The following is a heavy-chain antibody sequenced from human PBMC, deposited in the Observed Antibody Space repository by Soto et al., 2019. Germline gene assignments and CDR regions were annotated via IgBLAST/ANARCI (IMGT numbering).Heavy chain of an antibody. CDR1: GFTFSSYS. CDR3: ASNYVDTAMVTGIY. J-gene: IGHJ4*02. Sequence: GGSLRLSCAASGFTFSSYSMNWVRQAPGKGLEWVSSISSSSYIYYADSVKGRFTISRDNAKNSLYLQLNSLRAEDTAVYYCASNYVDTAMVTGIYWGQGTLVTVSS. V-gene: IGHV3-21*01. D-gene: IGHD5-18*01. CDR2: ISSSSYI.